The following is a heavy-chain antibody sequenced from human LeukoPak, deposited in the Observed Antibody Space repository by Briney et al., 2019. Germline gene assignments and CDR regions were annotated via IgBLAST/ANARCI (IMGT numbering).Heavy chain of an antibody. CDR2: IRYDGSNK. CDR1: GFTFSSYG. D-gene: IGHD6-13*01. J-gene: IGHJ4*02. V-gene: IGHV3-30*02. CDR3: AKDLGVNLGGGWQQLDPFDY. Sequence: GGSLRLSCAASGFTFSSYGMHWVRQAPGKGLEWVAFIRYDGSNKYYADSVKGRFTISRDNSKNTLYLQMNSLRAEDTAVYYCAKDLGVNLGGGWQQLDPFDYWGQGTLVTVSS.